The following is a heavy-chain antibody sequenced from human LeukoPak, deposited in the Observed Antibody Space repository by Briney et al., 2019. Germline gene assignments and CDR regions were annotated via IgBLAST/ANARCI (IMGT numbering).Heavy chain of an antibody. Sequence: GGSLRLSCTASAFTFSEYWMHWVRQAPGKGLEWVSAISGRTGSTYYSDSVKGRFTISRDNSKSTLYLQMDSLRAEDTAVYYCAKCGNSGCHLIDYWGQGTLVTVSS. D-gene: IGHD5-12*01. CDR3: AKCGNSGCHLIDY. CDR1: AFTFSEYW. J-gene: IGHJ4*02. CDR2: ISGRTGST. V-gene: IGHV3-23*01.